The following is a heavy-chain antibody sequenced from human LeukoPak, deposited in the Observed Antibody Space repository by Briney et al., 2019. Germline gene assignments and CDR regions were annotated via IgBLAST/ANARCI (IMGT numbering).Heavy chain of an antibody. CDR3: ARADTSDILTGYSDY. D-gene: IGHD3-9*01. Sequence: PGGSLTLSCAASGFTFSNYWMTWVRRAPGKGLEWVANIRRDGSETHYVDSVKGRFTISRDNAKNSLYLQMNSLRAEDTAVYFCARADTSDILTGYSDYWGQGTLVTVSS. CDR1: GFTFSNYW. CDR2: IRRDGSET. V-gene: IGHV3-7*04. J-gene: IGHJ4*02.